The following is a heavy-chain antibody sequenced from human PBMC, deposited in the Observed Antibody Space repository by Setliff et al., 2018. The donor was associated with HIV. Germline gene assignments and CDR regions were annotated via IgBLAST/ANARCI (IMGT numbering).Heavy chain of an antibody. V-gene: IGHV4-39*07. CDR1: GGSISSNNYY. Sequence: SETLSLTCTVSGGSISSNNYYWGWIRQPPGKGLEWIGSIFYSETVYYGGRTYYSPSLKSRVTISVDTSKSQFSLKLSSVTAADTAVYYCARGLPGTYRYSYYYYYMDVWDKGTTVTVSS. CDR2: IFYSETVYYGGRT. D-gene: IGHD3-16*02. CDR3: ARGLPGTYRYSYYYYYMDV. J-gene: IGHJ6*03.